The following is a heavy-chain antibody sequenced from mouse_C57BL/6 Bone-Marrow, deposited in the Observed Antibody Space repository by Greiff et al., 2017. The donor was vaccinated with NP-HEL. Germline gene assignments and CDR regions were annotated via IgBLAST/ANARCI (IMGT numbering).Heavy chain of an antibody. CDR2: IYPGDGDT. J-gene: IGHJ1*03. CDR3: ARNGYYGSSYVWYFDV. D-gene: IGHD1-1*01. CDR1: GYAFSSSW. Sequence: VKLMESGPELVKPGASVKISCKASGYAFSSSWMNWVKQRPGKGLEWIGRIYPGDGDTNYNGKFKGKATLTADKSSSTAYMQLSSLTSEDSAVYVCARNGYYGSSYVWYFDVWGTGTTVTVSS. V-gene: IGHV1-82*01.